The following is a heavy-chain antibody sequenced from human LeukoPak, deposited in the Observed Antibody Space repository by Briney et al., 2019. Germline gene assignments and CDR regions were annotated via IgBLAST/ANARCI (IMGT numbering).Heavy chain of an antibody. CDR3: ARGRGAAADSKNWFDP. D-gene: IGHD6-13*01. CDR1: GYTFSSYG. V-gene: IGHV1-18*01. CDR2: ISAYNGNT. J-gene: IGHJ5*02. Sequence: GASVKVSCKASGYTFSSYGISWVRQAPGQGLEWMGWISAYNGNTNYAQKLQGRVTMTRNTSISTAYMELSSLRSEDTAVYYCARGRGAAADSKNWFDPWGQGTLVTVSS.